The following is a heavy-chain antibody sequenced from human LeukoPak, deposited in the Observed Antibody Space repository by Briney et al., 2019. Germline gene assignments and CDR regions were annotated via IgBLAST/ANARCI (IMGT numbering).Heavy chain of an antibody. CDR1: GFTFSSYG. CDR3: AKDRPPYCGSTSCREANDY. Sequence: PGGSLRLSCAASGFTFSSYGMHWVRQAPGKGLEWVAFIRYDGSNKYYADSVKGRFTISRDNSKNTLYLQMNSLRAEDTAVYYCAKDRPPYCGSTSCREANDYWGQGTLVTVSS. D-gene: IGHD2-2*01. CDR2: IRYDGSNK. J-gene: IGHJ4*02. V-gene: IGHV3-30*02.